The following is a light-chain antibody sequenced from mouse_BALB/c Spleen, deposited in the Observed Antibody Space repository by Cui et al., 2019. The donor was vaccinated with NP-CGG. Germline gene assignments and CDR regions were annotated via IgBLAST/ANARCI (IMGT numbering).Light chain of an antibody. CDR2: GTN. Sequence: QAVVTQESALTTSPGETVTLTCRSSTGSVTTSNYANWVQEKPDHLFTGLIGGTNNRAPGVPARFSGSLIGGKAALTITGAQTADEAIYFCALWYSNHWVFGGGTKLTVL. V-gene: IGLV1*01. J-gene: IGLJ1*01. CDR1: TGSVTTSNY. CDR3: ALWYSNHWV.